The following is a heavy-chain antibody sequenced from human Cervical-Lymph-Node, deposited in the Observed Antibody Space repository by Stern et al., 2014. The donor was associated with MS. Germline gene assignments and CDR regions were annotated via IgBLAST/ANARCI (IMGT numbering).Heavy chain of an antibody. D-gene: IGHD3-22*01. V-gene: IGHV3-48*02. CDR3: ARGSPYYDSSGYYYFEYFQH. CDR2: ISSSSSTI. J-gene: IGHJ1*01. CDR1: GFTFSSYS. Sequence: EMQLVESGGGLVQPGGSLRLSCAASGFTFSSYSMNWVRQAPGKGLEWVSYISSSSSTIYYADSVKGRFTISRDNAKNSLYLQMNSLRDEDTAVYYCARGSPYYDSSGYYYFEYFQHWGQGTLVTVSS.